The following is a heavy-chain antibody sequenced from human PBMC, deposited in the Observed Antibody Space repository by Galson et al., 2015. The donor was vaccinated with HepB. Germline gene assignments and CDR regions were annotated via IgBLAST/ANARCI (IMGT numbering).Heavy chain of an antibody. D-gene: IGHD6-19*01. J-gene: IGHJ4*02. Sequence: SLRLSCAASGFTFSTYAMTWVRQAPGKGLEWVSTISGSGDTTYYADSVKGRFTISRDNSKDALFLQMNSLRAEDTALYYCAKEIGVAGTFGNWGQGTLVTVSS. CDR1: GFTFSTYA. CDR2: ISGSGDTT. CDR3: AKEIGVAGTFGN. V-gene: IGHV3-23*01.